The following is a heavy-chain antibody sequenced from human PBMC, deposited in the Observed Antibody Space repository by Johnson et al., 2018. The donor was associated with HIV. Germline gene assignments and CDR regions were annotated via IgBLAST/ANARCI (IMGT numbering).Heavy chain of an antibody. V-gene: IGHV3-30*01. Sequence: QVLLVESGGGVVQPGRSLRLSCVASGFTFHSYAMHWVRPAPGKGLECVAVISYVGNNIYYVDSVQGRFTISRDNSKNTLYLQMNSLRAEDTAVYYCARNSWGSSSGSRIWGQGTMVTVSS. CDR1: GFTFHSYA. D-gene: IGHD6-6*01. J-gene: IGHJ3*02. CDR2: ISYVGNNI. CDR3: ARNSWGSSSGSRI.